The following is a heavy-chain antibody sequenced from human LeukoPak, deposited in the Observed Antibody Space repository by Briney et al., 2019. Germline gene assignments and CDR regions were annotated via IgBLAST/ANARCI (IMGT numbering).Heavy chain of an antibody. CDR3: ASLKGSNYDILTGYYRRVFDP. D-gene: IGHD3-9*01. Sequence: PSETLSLTCAVYGGSFSGYYWSWIRQPPGKGLEWIGEINHSGSTNYNPSLKSRVTISVDKSKKQFSLKLSSVTAADTAVYYCASLKGSNYDILTGYYRRVFDPWGQGTLVTVSS. CDR1: GGSFSGYY. CDR2: INHSGST. V-gene: IGHV4-34*01. J-gene: IGHJ5*02.